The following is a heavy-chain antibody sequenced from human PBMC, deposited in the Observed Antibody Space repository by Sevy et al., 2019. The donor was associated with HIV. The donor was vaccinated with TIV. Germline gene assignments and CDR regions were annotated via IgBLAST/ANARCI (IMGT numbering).Heavy chain of an antibody. V-gene: IGHV3-48*01. CDR1: GFTFSSYS. Sequence: GGSLRLSCAASGFTFSSYSMNWVRQAPGKGLEWVSYISSSSSTIYYADSVKGRFTISRDNAKNSLYLQMNSLRAGDTAVYYCARTKWELQVDYWGQGTLVTVSS. D-gene: IGHD1-26*01. CDR3: ARTKWELQVDY. CDR2: ISSSSSTI. J-gene: IGHJ4*02.